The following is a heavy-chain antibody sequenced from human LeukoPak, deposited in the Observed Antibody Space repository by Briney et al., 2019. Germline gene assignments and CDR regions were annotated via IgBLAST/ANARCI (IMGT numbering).Heavy chain of an antibody. CDR1: GGSISSYY. D-gene: IGHD2-2*01. V-gene: IGHV4-59*08. J-gene: IGHJ6*02. Sequence: PSETLSLTCTVSGGSISSYYWSWIRRPPGKGLEWIGYIYYSGSTNYNPSLKSRVTISVDTSKNQFSLKLSSVTAADTAVYYCARHLEPPAACGMDVWGQGTTVNVSS. CDR3: ARHLEPPAACGMDV. CDR2: IYYSGST.